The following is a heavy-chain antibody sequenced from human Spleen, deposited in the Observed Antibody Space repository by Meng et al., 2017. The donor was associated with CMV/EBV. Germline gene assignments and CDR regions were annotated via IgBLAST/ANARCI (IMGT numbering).Heavy chain of an antibody. CDR1: GFTFSDYY. V-gene: IGHV3-11*01. D-gene: IGHD2-21*02. CDR3: ARDWPRGGVTNQIRYYYYGMDV. J-gene: IGHJ6*02. Sequence: GGSLRLSCAASGFTFSDYYMSWIRQAPGKGLEWVSYISSSGSTIYYADSVKGRFTISRDNAKNSLYLQMNSLRAEDTAVYYCARDWPRGGVTNQIRYYYYGMDVWGQGTTVTVSS. CDR2: ISSSGSTI.